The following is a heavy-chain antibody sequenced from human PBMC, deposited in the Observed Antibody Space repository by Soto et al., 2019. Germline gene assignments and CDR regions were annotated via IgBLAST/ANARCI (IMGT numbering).Heavy chain of an antibody. J-gene: IGHJ5*02. V-gene: IGHV4-61*01. CDR3: AREAPPKDGSSTSCYDLRWFDP. CDR2: IYYSGST. CDR1: CGSVSSGSYN. D-gene: IGHD2-2*01. Sequence: SVTLSLPCTVSCGSVSSGSYNWSWIRQPQRKGLEWIGYIYYSGSTNYNPSLKSRVTISVDTSKNQFSLKLSSVTAADTAVYYWAREAPPKDGSSTSCYDLRWFDPRGQVTLVTVAS.